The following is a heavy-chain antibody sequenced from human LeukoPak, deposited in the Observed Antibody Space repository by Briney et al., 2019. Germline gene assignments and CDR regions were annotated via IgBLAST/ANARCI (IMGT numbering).Heavy chain of an antibody. J-gene: IGHJ4*02. V-gene: IGHV3-21*01. Sequence: GGSLRLSCAASGFTFSSYNMKWVRQAPGRGLECVSSISISGDFIYYADSVEGRFTISRDNAKSSLYLQMNSLRAEDTAVYYCVKEGTVTLDYWGQGTLVTVSS. CDR1: GFTFSSYN. D-gene: IGHD4-17*01. CDR2: ISISGDFI. CDR3: VKEGTVTLDY.